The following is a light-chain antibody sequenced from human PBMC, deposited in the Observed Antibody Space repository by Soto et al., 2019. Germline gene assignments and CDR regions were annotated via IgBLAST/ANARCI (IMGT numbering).Light chain of an antibody. CDR3: QQYDEWPLT. J-gene: IGKJ4*01. Sequence: EKVMTQSPATLSVSPGERATLSCRASQSVKSSLAWYQQKPGQAPRLLIYDAFTRATGIPARFSGSASGTEFTLTISNLQSEDFAVYYCQQYDEWPLTLGGGTTVEIK. V-gene: IGKV3-15*01. CDR1: QSVKSS. CDR2: DAF.